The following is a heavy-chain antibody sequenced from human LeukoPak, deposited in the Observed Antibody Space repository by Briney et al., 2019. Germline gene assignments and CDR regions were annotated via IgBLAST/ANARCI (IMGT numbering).Heavy chain of an antibody. Sequence: ATVKVSYKASGCTFTGYYMHWVRQAPGQGLEWMGWINPNSGGTNYAQKFQGRVTMTRDTSISTAYMELSRLRSDDTAVYYCARSFSSGWYDYWGQGTLVTVSS. CDR3: ARSFSSGWYDY. CDR1: GCTFTGYY. CDR2: INPNSGGT. J-gene: IGHJ4*02. D-gene: IGHD6-19*01. V-gene: IGHV1-2*02.